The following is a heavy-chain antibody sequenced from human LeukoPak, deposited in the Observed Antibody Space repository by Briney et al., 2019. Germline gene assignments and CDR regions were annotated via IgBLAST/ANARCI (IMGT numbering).Heavy chain of an antibody. CDR3: ARTTTVRGTYYMDV. D-gene: IGHD3-10*01. Sequence: PSETLSLTYTVSGGSISSYYWSWIRQPPGKGLEWIGYIYYSGSTNYNPSLKSRVTISVDTSKNRFSLKLRSVTAADTAVYYCARTTTVRGTYYMDVWGKGTTVTVSS. V-gene: IGHV4-59*01. CDR1: GGSISSYY. CDR2: IYYSGST. J-gene: IGHJ6*03.